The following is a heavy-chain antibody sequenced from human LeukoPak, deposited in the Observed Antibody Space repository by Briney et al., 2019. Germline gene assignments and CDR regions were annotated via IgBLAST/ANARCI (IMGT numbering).Heavy chain of an antibody. CDR1: GGSISSYY. J-gene: IGHJ6*03. V-gene: IGHV4-59*01. D-gene: IGHD3-9*01. CDR3: ARLYYDILTGYFAYYYYYMDV. Sequence: SETLSLTCTVSGGSISSYYWSWIRQPPGKGLEWIGYIYYSGSTNYNPSLKSRVTISVDTSKNQFSLKLSSVTAADTAVYYCARLYYDILTGYFAYYYYYMDVWGKGTTVTISS. CDR2: IYYSGST.